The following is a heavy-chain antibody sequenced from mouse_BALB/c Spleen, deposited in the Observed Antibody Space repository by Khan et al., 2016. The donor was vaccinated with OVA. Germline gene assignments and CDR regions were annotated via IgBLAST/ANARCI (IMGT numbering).Heavy chain of an antibody. CDR1: GDSITSGF. D-gene: IGHD1-1*01. V-gene: IGHV3-8*02. Sequence: EVQLQESGPSLVKPSQTLSLTCSVTGDSITSGFWNWIRKFPGNTFEYLGYITYSGNTYYNPSLKSRISITRDTSKSQSYLQLNSVPTEDTATYYCARSYGSWAMDYWGQGTSVTVSS. CDR3: ARSYGSWAMDY. J-gene: IGHJ4*01. CDR2: ITYSGNT.